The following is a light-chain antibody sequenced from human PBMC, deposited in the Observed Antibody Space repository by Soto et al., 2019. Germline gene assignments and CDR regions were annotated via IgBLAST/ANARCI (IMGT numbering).Light chain of an antibody. CDR2: AAF. J-gene: IGKJ1*01. V-gene: IGKV3-20*01. Sequence: DIVLTQSPGTLSLSPGERATLSCRASQNVYSNYLAWYQQKPDHAPRLLIYAAFVRATGIPDRFSGSGSGTDFTLTISGLEPEDFAVYYCQQYDSSPRTFGQGTKVEIK. CDR3: QQYDSSPRT. CDR1: QNVYSNY.